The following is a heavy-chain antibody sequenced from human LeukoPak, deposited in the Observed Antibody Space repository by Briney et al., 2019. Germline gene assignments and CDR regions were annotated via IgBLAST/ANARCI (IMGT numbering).Heavy chain of an antibody. D-gene: IGHD2-8*01. CDR3: ARDNVRKDDY. V-gene: IGHV3-11*04. CDR1: GFTFSDYY. J-gene: IGHJ4*02. CDR2: ISSTGSPT. Sequence: PGGSLRLSCAASGFTFSDYYMSWIRQAPGKGLEWVSYISSTGSPTYYADSVRGRFTISRDNAKNSSYLQMNSLRAEDTAVYYCARDNVRKDDYWGQGTLVTVSS.